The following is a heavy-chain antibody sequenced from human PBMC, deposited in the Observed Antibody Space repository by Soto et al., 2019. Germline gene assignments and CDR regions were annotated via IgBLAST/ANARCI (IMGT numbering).Heavy chain of an antibody. CDR3: ARVPATLSMARGVIPYYFDY. V-gene: IGHV1-69*13. D-gene: IGHD3-10*01. Sequence: ASVKVSCKASGGTFSSYAISWVRQAPGQGLEWMGGIIPIFGTANYTQKFQGRVTITADESTSTAYMELSSLRSEDTAVYYCARVPATLSMARGVIPYYFDYWGQGTLVTVSS. CDR1: GGTFSSYA. CDR2: IIPIFGTA. J-gene: IGHJ4*02.